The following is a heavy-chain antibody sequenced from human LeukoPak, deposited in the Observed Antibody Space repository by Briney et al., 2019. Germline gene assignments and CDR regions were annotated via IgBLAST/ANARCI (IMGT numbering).Heavy chain of an antibody. V-gene: IGHV3-21*01. Sequence: GGSLRLSCAASGFTSSSYSMNWVRQAPGKGLEWVSSITTSSSYIHYADSVKGRFTISRDNAKNSLYLQMNSLRAEDTAVYYCARVLLGGSGSYLDAFDIWGQGTMVTVSS. CDR2: ITTSSSYI. CDR1: GFTSSSYS. CDR3: ARVLLGGSGSYLDAFDI. D-gene: IGHD3-10*01. J-gene: IGHJ3*02.